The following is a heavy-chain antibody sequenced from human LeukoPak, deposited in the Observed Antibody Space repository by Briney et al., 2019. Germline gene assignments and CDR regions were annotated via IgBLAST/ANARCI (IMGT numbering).Heavy chain of an antibody. CDR3: ARVPGGGTAAN. D-gene: IGHD1-7*01. J-gene: IGHJ3*01. CDR2: VYYSGST. CDR1: GGSVSSGSYY. Sequence: SETLSLTCTVSGGSVSSGSYYWSWIRQPPGKGLEWIGYVYYSGSTNYNPSLKSRVTISVDTSKNQFSLKLSSVTAADTAVYYCARVPGGGTAANWGQGTMVTVSS. V-gene: IGHV4-61*01.